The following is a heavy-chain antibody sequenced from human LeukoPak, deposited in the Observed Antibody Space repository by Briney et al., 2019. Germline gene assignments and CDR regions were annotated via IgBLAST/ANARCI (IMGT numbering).Heavy chain of an antibody. V-gene: IGHV1-2*02. J-gene: IGHJ4*02. CDR2: IKPNSGGT. CDR1: GYTFTGHS. CDR3: ARGPHGRIYDILTGFDY. Sequence: ASVKVSCKASGYTFTGHSMYWVRQAPGQGLEWMGWIKPNSGGTNYAQKFQGRVSMTRDTSISTAYMELSRLRSDDTAVYYCARGPHGRIYDILTGFDYWGQGTLVTVSS. D-gene: IGHD3-9*01.